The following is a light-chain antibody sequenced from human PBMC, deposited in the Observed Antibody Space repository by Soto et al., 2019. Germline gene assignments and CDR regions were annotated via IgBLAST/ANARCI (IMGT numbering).Light chain of an antibody. V-gene: IGKV3-15*01. Sequence: EIVLSQSPDILSLSPGERATLSCRASQSVSNNYLAWYQQKPGQAPSLLIYSSSTRAAGIPARFGGSGSGTEFTFSINSLQSEDFAVYYCQQYNNWPRTSGQGTK. CDR1: QSVSNN. CDR3: QQYNNWPRT. CDR2: SSS. J-gene: IGKJ1*01.